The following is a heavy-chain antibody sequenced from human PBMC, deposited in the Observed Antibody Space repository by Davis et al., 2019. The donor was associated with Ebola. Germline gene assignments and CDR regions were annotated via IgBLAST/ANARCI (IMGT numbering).Heavy chain of an antibody. D-gene: IGHD4-11*01. CDR3: ARKGSKHDY. CDR2: IKQDGSEK. J-gene: IGHJ4*02. Sequence: GESLKISCAASGFTFSSYWMSWVRQAPGKGLEWVANIKQDGSEKYYGDSVKGRFTISRDNAKNSLYLQMNSLRAEDTAVYYCARKGSKHDYWGQGTLVTVSS. CDR1: GFTFSSYW. V-gene: IGHV3-7*01.